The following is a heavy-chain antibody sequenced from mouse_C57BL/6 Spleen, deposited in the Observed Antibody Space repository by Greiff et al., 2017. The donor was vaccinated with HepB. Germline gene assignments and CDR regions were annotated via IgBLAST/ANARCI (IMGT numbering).Heavy chain of an antibody. CDR1: GYAFSSYW. J-gene: IGHJ4*01. D-gene: IGHD3-2*02. CDR3: ARSSSGYVVYYAMDY. CDR2: IYPGDGDT. V-gene: IGHV1-80*01. Sequence: VKLQESGAELVKPGASVKISCKASGYAFSSYWMNWVKQRPGKGLEWIGQIYPGDGDTNYNGKFKGKATLTADKSSSTAYMQLSSLTSEDSAVYFCARSSSGYVVYYAMDYWGQGTSVTVAS.